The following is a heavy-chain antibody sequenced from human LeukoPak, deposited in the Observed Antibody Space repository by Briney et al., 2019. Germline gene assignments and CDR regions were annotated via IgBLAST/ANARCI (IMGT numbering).Heavy chain of an antibody. D-gene: IGHD3-10*01. CDR1: GGSITGYY. CDR2: IYYTGST. J-gene: IGHJ3*02. V-gene: IGHV4-59*08. Sequence: SETLSLTCTVSGGSITGYYWSWIRQPPGKGLEWSGQIYYTGSTNYNPSLKSRVTISVDTSKNQFSLRLSSVTAADTAVYYCARHTVRGVPRQYDAFDIWGQGTMVTVSS. CDR3: ARHTVRGVPRQYDAFDI.